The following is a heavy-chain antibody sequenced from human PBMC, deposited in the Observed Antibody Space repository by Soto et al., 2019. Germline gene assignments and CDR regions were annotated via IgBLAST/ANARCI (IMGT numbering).Heavy chain of an antibody. CDR2: ISGSSGNT. J-gene: IGHJ4*02. CDR1: GFTFSSYA. D-gene: IGHD6-13*01. CDR3: AKVMAAPSTKTLDY. Sequence: GGSLRLSCAASGFTFSSYAMTWVRQAPGKGLEWVSAISGSSGNTYYADSVKGRFTISRDNSKNTVFLQINSLRAEDTAVYYCAKVMAAPSTKTLDYWGQGTLVTVSS. V-gene: IGHV3-23*01.